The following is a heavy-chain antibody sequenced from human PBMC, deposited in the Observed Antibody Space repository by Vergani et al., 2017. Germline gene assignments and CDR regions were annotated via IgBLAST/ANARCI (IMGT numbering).Heavy chain of an antibody. J-gene: IGHJ3*02. Sequence: HVQLQESGPGLVKPSETLSLTCTVSGGSISSYYWSWIRQPAGKGLEWIGRIYTSGSTNYNPSLKSRVTMSVDTAKNQFSLKLSSVTAADTAVYYCARDLERFGELYTYAFDIWGQGTMVTVSS. V-gene: IGHV4-4*07. D-gene: IGHD3-10*01. CDR2: IYTSGST. CDR3: ARDLERFGELYTYAFDI. CDR1: GGSISSYY.